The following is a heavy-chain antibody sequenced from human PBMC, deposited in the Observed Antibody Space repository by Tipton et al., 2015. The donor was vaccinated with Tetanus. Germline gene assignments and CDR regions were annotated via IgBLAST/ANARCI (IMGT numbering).Heavy chain of an antibody. J-gene: IGHJ5*02. D-gene: IGHD3-3*01. CDR2: IYYSGTT. V-gene: IGHV4-59*11. CDR1: GDSISRHY. CDR3: ARVFVFGVIKSRVDP. Sequence: TLSLTCTVSGDSISRHYWSWIRQPPGKGLEWIGYIYYSGTTNYNPSLKSRVTISLDRSNNQFSLNLRSVTAADTAVYYCARVFVFGVIKSRVDPWGQGTLVTVSS.